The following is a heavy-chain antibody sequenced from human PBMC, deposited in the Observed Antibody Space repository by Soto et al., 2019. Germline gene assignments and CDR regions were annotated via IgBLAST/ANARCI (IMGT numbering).Heavy chain of an antibody. Sequence: VQLVESGGGLVKPGGSLRLSCATSGFTFSDYYMSWIRQAPGKGLEWVSYIGTRGNTKYYAVSVRGRFTISRDNAKNSLYLQMNSLRADDTSVYYCARDGTEYYGEYYDYWGQGIPFTVSS. CDR2: IGTRGNTK. V-gene: IGHV3-11*01. J-gene: IGHJ4*02. CDR1: GFTFSDYY. CDR3: ARDGTEYYGEYYDY. D-gene: IGHD4-17*01.